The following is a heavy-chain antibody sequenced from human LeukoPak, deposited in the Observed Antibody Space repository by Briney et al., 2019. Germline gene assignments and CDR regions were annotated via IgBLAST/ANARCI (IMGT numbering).Heavy chain of an antibody. CDR1: GFTFSSYS. D-gene: IGHD5-18*01. CDR2: ISSSSSYI. CDR3: ARLGTAMVDAFDI. Sequence: GGSLRLSCAASGFTFSSYSMNWVRQAPGKGLEWVSSISSSSSYIYYADSVKGRFTISRDNAKNSLYLQMNSLRAEDTAVYYCARLGTAMVDAFDIWGQGTMVTVSS. V-gene: IGHV3-21*01. J-gene: IGHJ3*02.